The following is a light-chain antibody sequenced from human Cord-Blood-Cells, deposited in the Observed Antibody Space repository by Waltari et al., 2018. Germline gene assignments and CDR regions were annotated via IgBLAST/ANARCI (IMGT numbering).Light chain of an antibody. J-gene: IGKJ1*01. CDR3: QQYNSYST. CDR1: QSISSW. Sequence: DIQMTQSPSTLSASVGDRVTITCRASQSISSWLAWYQQKPWKAPKLLIYDASSLESGVPSRFSGSGSGTECTLTISSLQPDDVATYYCQQYNSYSTFGQGTKVESK. CDR2: DAS. V-gene: IGKV1-5*01.